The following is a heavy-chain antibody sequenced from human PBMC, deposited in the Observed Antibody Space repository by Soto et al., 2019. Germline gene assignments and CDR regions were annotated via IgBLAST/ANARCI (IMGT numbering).Heavy chain of an antibody. D-gene: IGHD4-17*01. CDR2: IYYSGST. CDR1: GGSISSYY. V-gene: IGHV4-59*01. CDR3: ARESRGDYVNWFDP. J-gene: IGHJ5*02. Sequence: SETLSLTCTVSGGSISSYYWSWIRQPPGKGLEWIGYIYYSGSTNYNPSLKSRVTISVDTSKNQFSLKLSSVTAADTAVYYCARESRGDYVNWFDPWGQGTLVTVSS.